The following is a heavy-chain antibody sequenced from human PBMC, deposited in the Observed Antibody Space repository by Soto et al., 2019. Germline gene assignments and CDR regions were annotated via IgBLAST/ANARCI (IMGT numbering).Heavy chain of an antibody. CDR1: GFTFSSYA. D-gene: IGHD2-15*01. CDR2: ISGSGGNT. V-gene: IGHV3-23*01. J-gene: IGHJ4*02. CDR3: AKTPRYCSGGSCYGSYFDY. Sequence: PGGSLRLSCAASGFTFSSYAMSWVRQAPGKGLEWVSAISGSGGNTYSADSVKGRFTISRDNSKDTLYLQMNSLRAEDTALYYCAKTPRYCSGGSCYGSYFDYWGQGTLVTVSS.